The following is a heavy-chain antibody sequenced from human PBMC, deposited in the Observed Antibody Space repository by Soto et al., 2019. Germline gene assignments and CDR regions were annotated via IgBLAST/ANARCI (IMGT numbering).Heavy chain of an antibody. CDR2: INHSGST. V-gene: IGHV4-34*01. CDR3: ARTLKQWLVRDYGMDV. D-gene: IGHD6-19*01. Sequence: PSETLSLTCAVYGGSFSGYYWSWIRQPPGKGLEWIGEINHSGSTNYNPSLKSRVTISVDTSKNQFSLKLSSVTAADTAVYYCARTLKQWLVRDYGMDVWGQGTTVTVSS. J-gene: IGHJ6*02. CDR1: GGSFSGYY.